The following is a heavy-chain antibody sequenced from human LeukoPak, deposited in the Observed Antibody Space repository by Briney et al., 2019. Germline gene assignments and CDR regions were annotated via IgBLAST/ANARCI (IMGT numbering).Heavy chain of an antibody. V-gene: IGHV1-2*02. J-gene: IGHJ4*02. CDR2: INGKRGDT. Sequence: APVKVSCKASGFTFTDHYMHWVRQAPGQGLKWMGWINGKRGDTNYAQNFQDRVTMTRDTSTSTVYMELSRLTVDDTAVYYCARDHDWGVDYWGQGTLVTVSS. D-gene: IGHD7-27*01. CDR1: GFTFTDHY. CDR3: ARDHDWGVDY.